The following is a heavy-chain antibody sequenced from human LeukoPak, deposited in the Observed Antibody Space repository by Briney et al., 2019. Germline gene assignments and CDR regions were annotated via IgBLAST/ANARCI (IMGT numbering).Heavy chain of an antibody. CDR2: ITTTGATT. CDR1: GFTFGSYG. D-gene: IGHD1-14*01. Sequence: QPGGSLRLSRAASGFTFGSYGMSWVRQAPGKGLEWVAFITTTGATTSYAGSVKGRFTISRDNARDTLYMQMNSLRAEDTAVYYCAKTTPNQFFDYWGQGTLVTVSS. V-gene: IGHV3-23*01. J-gene: IGHJ4*02. CDR3: AKTTPNQFFDY.